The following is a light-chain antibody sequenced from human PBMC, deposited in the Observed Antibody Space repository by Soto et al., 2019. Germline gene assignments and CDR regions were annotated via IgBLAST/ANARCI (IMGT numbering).Light chain of an antibody. Sequence: QSALTQPASVSGSPGQPITISCTGTSSDVGAYNYVSWYQQHPGKAPKLMIYDVSNRPSGFSNRFSGSKSGNTASLTISGLLAEDEADYYCSSYTRSSTLVFGTGTKLTVL. CDR2: DVS. CDR1: SSDVGAYNY. V-gene: IGLV2-14*01. J-gene: IGLJ1*01. CDR3: SSYTRSSTLV.